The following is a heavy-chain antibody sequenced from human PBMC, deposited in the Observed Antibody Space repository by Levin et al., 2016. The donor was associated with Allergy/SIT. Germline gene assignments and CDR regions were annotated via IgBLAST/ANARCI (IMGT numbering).Heavy chain of an antibody. Sequence: VRQAPGKGLEWVGRIKSKTDGGTTDYAAPVKGRFTISRDDSKNTLYLQMNSLKTEDTAVYYCTTDFIPNLVTMVRGVMYYYYGMDVWGQGTTVTVSS. D-gene: IGHD3-10*01. J-gene: IGHJ6*02. V-gene: IGHV3-15*01. CDR2: IKSKTDGGTT. CDR3: TTDFIPNLVTMVRGVMYYYYGMDV.